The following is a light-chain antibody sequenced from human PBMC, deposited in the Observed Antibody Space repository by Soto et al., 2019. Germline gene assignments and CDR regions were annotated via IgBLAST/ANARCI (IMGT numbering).Light chain of an antibody. V-gene: IGLV2-11*01. Sequence: QSALTQPRSVSGSPGQSVTISCTGTSSDVGGYNYVSWYQQHPGKAPKLMIYDVSKRPSGVPDRFSGSKSGNTASLTISGLQDEDEADYYCCSYAGSYTFNYVFGTGTKLTVL. CDR1: SSDVGGYNY. CDR3: CSYAGSYTFNYV. J-gene: IGLJ1*01. CDR2: DVS.